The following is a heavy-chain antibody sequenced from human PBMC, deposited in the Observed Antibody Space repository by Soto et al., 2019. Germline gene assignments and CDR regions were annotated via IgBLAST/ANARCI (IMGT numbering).Heavy chain of an antibody. Sequence: QMQLVQSGAEVKPPGSSVKVSCKASGDTLSSPALAWVRQAPGQGLAWRGGLIFHYGTANYAPNFQGRVTMSADESTSTSYLELSSLGLNGTAVYYCARDREATLLSFDVWGQGTAVIVTP. CDR3: ARDREATLLSFDV. J-gene: IGHJ3*01. CDR1: GDTLSSPA. V-gene: IGHV1-69*01. CDR2: LIFHYGTA. D-gene: IGHD5-12*01.